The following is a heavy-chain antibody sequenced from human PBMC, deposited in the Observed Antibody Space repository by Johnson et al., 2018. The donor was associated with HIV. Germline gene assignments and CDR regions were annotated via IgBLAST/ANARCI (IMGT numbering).Heavy chain of an antibody. CDR3: AGEETTAPAAFDI. V-gene: IGHV3-30*14. J-gene: IGHJ3*02. CDR2: ISHDGSNK. CDR1: GFSFGTYA. Sequence: QMLLVESGGGVVQPGRSLRLSCAASGFSFGTYAMHWVRQAPGKGLEWVAVISHDGSNKYYADSVKGRFTISRDNSKNTLYLQMGNLRADDMAVYYCAGEETTAPAAFDIWGQGTMVTVSS. D-gene: IGHD4-17*01.